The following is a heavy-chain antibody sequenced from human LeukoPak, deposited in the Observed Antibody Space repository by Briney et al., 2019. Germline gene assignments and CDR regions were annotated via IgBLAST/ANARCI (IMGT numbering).Heavy chain of an antibody. Sequence: PSETLSLTCTVSGGSISSYYWSWIRQPPGKGLEWVGYIYYSGSTNYNPSLESRVTISVDTSKNQFSLKLSSVTAADTAVYYCARGEWAVAAETRYYYYYYMDVWGKGTTVTISS. J-gene: IGHJ6*03. D-gene: IGHD6-19*01. CDR1: GGSISSYY. CDR3: ARGEWAVAAETRYYYYYYMDV. V-gene: IGHV4-59*01. CDR2: IYYSGST.